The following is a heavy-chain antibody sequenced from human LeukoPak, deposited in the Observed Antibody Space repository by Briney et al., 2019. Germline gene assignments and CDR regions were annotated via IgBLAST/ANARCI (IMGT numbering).Heavy chain of an antibody. Sequence: GGSLRLSCATSGFTFSNFAMNWVRRAPGKGLEWVSTISGSGDGTYYADSVKGRFTISRDNSKNTLFLQMSSLSADDTALYYCAKGRLQEGTVFRGVITPVDYWGQGTLVTVTS. D-gene: IGHD3-10*01. CDR2: ISGSGDGT. CDR3: AKGRLQEGTVFRGVITPVDY. J-gene: IGHJ4*02. CDR1: GFTFSNFA. V-gene: IGHV3-23*01.